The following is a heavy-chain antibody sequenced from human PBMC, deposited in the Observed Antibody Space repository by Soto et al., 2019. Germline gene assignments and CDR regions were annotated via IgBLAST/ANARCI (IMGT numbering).Heavy chain of an antibody. CDR2: ISDSGGTS. CDR1: GFIFSNYV. V-gene: IGHV3-23*04. Sequence: VQLVDSGGGLVQPGGSLRLSCAASGFIFSNYVMSWVRQAPGKGLEWVSSISDSGGTSYYADSVKGRFTISRDNSKNTLYLQMNSLRAEDTAIYYCAKRPRALLTFDYWGRGTLVTVSS. D-gene: IGHD1-26*01. J-gene: IGHJ4*02. CDR3: AKRPRALLTFDY.